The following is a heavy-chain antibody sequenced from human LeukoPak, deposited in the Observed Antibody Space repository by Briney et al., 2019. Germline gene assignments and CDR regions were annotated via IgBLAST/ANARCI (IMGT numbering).Heavy chain of an antibody. D-gene: IGHD4-17*01. V-gene: IGHV4-38-2*02. CDR2: IYHSGST. CDR3: ARDPYTATDAFDI. Sequence: SETLSLTCTVSGYSISSGYYWGWIRQPPGKGLEWIGSIYHSGSTYYNPSLKSRVTISVDTSKNQFSLKLSSVTAAVTAVYYCARDPYTATDAFDIWGQGTMVTVSS. J-gene: IGHJ3*02. CDR1: GYSISSGYY.